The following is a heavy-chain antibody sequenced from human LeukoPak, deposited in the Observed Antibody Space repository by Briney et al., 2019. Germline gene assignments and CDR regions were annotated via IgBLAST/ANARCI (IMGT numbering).Heavy chain of an antibody. CDR1: GGTFSSYA. D-gene: IGHD4-23*01. Sequence: SVKVSCKASGGTFSSYAISWVRQAPGQGLEWMGRIIPILGIASYAQKFQGRVTITADKSTSTAYMELSSLRSEDTAVYYCARAPVVTPVPDYWGQGTLVTVSS. J-gene: IGHJ4*02. CDR3: ARAPVVTPVPDY. V-gene: IGHV1-69*04. CDR2: IIPILGIA.